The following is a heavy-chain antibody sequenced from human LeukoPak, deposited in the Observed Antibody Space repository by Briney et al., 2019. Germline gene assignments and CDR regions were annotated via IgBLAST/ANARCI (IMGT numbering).Heavy chain of an antibody. CDR3: ARVGPYWYYGMDV. Sequence: GGSLRLSCAASGFSFSTYWMSWVRQAPGKGLEWVANIKQDGSEKNSVDSVKGRFTISRENAKNSLYLQMNSLRAGDTAVYYCARVGPYWYYGMDVWGQGTTVTVSS. V-gene: IGHV3-7*01. CDR2: IKQDGSEK. J-gene: IGHJ6*02. CDR1: GFSFSTYW.